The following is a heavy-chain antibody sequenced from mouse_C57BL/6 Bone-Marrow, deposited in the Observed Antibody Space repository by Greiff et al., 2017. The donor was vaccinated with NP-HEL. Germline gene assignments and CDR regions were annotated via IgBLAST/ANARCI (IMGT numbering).Heavy chain of an antibody. CDR3: ARERSGNPYYFDY. J-gene: IGHJ2*01. V-gene: IGHV5-4*01. CDR1: GFTFSSYA. Sequence: EVQVVESGGGLVKPGGSLKLSCAASGFTFSSYAMSWVRQTPEKRLEWVATISAGGSYTYYPDNVKGRFTISRDNAKNNQYLQMSHLKSEDTAMYYCARERSGNPYYFDYWGRGTTLTVSS. CDR2: ISAGGSYT. D-gene: IGHD2-1*01.